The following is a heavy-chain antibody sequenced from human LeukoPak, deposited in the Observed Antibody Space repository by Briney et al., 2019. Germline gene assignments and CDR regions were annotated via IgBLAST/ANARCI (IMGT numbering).Heavy chain of an antibody. CDR3: ARGGIFGVVNWLDP. Sequence: SETLSLTCAVYGGSFSGYYWSWIRQPPGKGLEWIGEINHSGSTNYNPSLKSRVTISVDTSKNQFSLKLSSVTAADTAVYYCARGGIFGVVNWLDPWGQGTLVTVSS. D-gene: IGHD3-3*01. J-gene: IGHJ5*02. CDR2: INHSGST. CDR1: GGSFSGYY. V-gene: IGHV4-34*01.